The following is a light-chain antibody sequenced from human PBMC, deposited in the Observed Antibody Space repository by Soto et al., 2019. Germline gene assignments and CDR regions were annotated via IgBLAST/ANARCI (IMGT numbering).Light chain of an antibody. J-gene: IGLJ2*01. CDR1: SGHSSYA. CDR2: LNSDGSH. V-gene: IGLV4-69*01. Sequence: QPVLPQSPSASASLGASVKLTCTLSSGHSSYAIAWHPQQPEKGPRDLMKLNSDGSHSKGDGIPERFSGSSSGAERYLTISSLQYEDEADYYCQTWGTGIVVFGGGTKLTVL. CDR3: QTWGTGIVV.